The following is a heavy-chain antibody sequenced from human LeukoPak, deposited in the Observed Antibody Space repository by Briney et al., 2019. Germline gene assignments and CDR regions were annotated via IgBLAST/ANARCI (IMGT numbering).Heavy chain of an antibody. Sequence: GGSLRLSCAASGFTFSSYGMHWVRQAPGKGLEWVAVTSYDGSNKYYADSVKGRFTISRDNSKNTLYLQMNSLRAEDTAVYYCAKDLRDYYGMDVWGQGTTVTVSS. CDR1: GFTFSSYG. V-gene: IGHV3-30*18. CDR3: AKDLRDYYGMDV. CDR2: TSYDGSNK. J-gene: IGHJ6*02.